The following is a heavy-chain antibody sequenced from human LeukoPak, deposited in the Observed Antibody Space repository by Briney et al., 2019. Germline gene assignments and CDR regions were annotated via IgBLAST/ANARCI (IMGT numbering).Heavy chain of an antibody. Sequence: PGGSLRLSCVASGFTFSSRDWMTWVRQAPGKGLEWVANIKQDGSEKNYVDSVKGRFTMSRDNAKNSLYLQMNSLRAEDTAVYYCARGGLYYYDSSGYYRERRAFDIWGQGTMVTVSS. J-gene: IGHJ3*02. V-gene: IGHV3-7*01. CDR2: IKQDGSEK. CDR1: GFTFSSRDW. CDR3: ARGGLYYYDSSGYYRERRAFDI. D-gene: IGHD3-22*01.